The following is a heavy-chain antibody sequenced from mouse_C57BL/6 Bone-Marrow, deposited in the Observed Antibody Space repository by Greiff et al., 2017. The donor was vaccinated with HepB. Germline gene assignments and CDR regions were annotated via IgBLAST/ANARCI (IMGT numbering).Heavy chain of an antibody. J-gene: IGHJ4*01. D-gene: IGHD1-1*01. CDR3: AKTITAVVASYYAMDY. V-gene: IGHV2-5*01. CDR2: IWRGGST. CDR1: GFSLTSYG. Sequence: QVQLKESGPGLVQPSQSLSITCTVSGFSLTSYGVHWVRQSPGKGLEWLGVIWRGGSTDYNAAFMSRLSITKDNSKSQVFFKMNSLQADDTAIYYCAKTITAVVASYYAMDYWGQGTSVTVSS.